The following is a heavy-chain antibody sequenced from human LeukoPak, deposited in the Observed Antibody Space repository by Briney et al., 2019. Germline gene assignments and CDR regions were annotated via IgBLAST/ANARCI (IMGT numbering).Heavy chain of an antibody. CDR1: TFFINSYT. V-gene: IGHV3-23*01. CDR2: INGNSAYI. Sequence: SGGSLRLSCSASTFFINSYTMTWVRQAPGKGLEWISSINGNSAYIYYADSVKGRFTISRDNSKNTLYLEVISLTAEDTAVYYCAKDDAWLRFGEWSQGTLVTVSS. CDR3: AKDDAWLRFGE. D-gene: IGHD3-10*01. J-gene: IGHJ4*02.